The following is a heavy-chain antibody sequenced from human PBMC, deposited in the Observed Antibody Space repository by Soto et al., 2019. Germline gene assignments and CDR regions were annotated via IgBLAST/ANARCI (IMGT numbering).Heavy chain of an antibody. J-gene: IGHJ4*02. CDR2: IYYSGST. CDR1: GGSISSGDYC. Sequence: SETLSLTCTVSGGSISSGDYCWSWIRQPPGKGLEWIGYIYYSGSTYYNPSLKSRVTISVDTSKNQFSLKLSSVTAADTAVYYCARDRGYFDRFGLWGQGTLVTVSS. CDR3: ARDRGYFDRFGL. D-gene: IGHD3-9*01. V-gene: IGHV4-30-4*01.